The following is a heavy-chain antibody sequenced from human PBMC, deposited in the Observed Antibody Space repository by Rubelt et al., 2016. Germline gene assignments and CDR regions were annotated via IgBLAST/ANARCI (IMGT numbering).Heavy chain of an antibody. J-gene: IGHJ2*01. D-gene: IGHD6-13*01. CDR1: GGSFSGYY. V-gene: IGHV4-34*01. Sequence: QVQLQQWGAGLLKPSETLSLTCAVYGGSFSGYYWSWIRQPPGKGLEWIGSIYHRGSTYYNPSLKSRVTISVDTSKNQFSLKLSSVTAADTAVYYCAREEAAAGTGWYFDLWGRGTLVTVSS. CDR3: AREEAAAGTGWYFDL. CDR2: IYHRGST.